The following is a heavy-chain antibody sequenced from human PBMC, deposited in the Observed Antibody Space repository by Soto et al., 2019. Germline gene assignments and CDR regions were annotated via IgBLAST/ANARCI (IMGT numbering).Heavy chain of an antibody. CDR2: ISSSSSYI. Sequence: EVQLVESGGGLVKPGGSLRLSCAPSGFTFSSYSMNWVRQAPGKGLEWVSSISSSSSYIYYADSVKGRFTISRDNAKNSLYQQMNSLRAEETAVYYCARDGSGWRAPLYYWGQGTLVTVSS. CDR3: ARDGSGWRAPLYY. D-gene: IGHD6-19*01. V-gene: IGHV3-21*01. J-gene: IGHJ4*02. CDR1: GFTFSSYS.